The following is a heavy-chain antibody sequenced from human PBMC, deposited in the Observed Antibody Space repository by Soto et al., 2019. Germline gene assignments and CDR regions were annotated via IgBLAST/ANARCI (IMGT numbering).Heavy chain of an antibody. Sequence: SETLSLTCAVYGGSFSGYYWSWIRQPPGKGLEWIGEINHSGSTNYNPSLKSRVTISVDTSKNQFSLKLSSVTAADTAVYYCARGGPLWGYYYGSGKGVDYFDYWGQGTLVTVSS. CDR1: GGSFSGYY. CDR3: ARGGPLWGYYYGSGKGVDYFDY. J-gene: IGHJ4*02. D-gene: IGHD3-10*01. V-gene: IGHV4-34*01. CDR2: INHSGST.